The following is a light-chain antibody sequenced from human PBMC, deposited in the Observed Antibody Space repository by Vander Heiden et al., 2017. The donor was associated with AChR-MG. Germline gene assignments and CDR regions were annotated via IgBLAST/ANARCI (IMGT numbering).Light chain of an antibody. CDR1: NSNIWAGYD. Sequence: QSVLTQPPSVSGAPGQRITISCTGSNSNIWAGYDVHVHQRFPGAAPKLLIYANTNQPSGVPARFAGSKSGTSASLAITGLQAEDVADYYCQSDDSSLSGVIFGGGTKLTVL. V-gene: IGLV1-40*01. CDR3: QSDDSSLSGVI. J-gene: IGLJ2*01. CDR2: ANT.